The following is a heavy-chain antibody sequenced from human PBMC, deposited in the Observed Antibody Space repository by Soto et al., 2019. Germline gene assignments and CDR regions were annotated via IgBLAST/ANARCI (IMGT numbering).Heavy chain of an antibody. J-gene: IGHJ6*02. V-gene: IGHV6-1*01. D-gene: IGHD6-19*01. CDR2: TYYRSKWYN. CDR3: ARESLGSGWYPYYYYGMDV. Sequence: PSQTLSLTCAISGDSVSSNSAAWNWIRQSPSRGLEWLGRTYYRSKWYNDYAVSVKSRITINPDTSKNQFSLQLNSVTPEDTAVYYCARESLGSGWYPYYYYGMDVWGQVTTVTVSS. CDR1: GDSVSSNSAA.